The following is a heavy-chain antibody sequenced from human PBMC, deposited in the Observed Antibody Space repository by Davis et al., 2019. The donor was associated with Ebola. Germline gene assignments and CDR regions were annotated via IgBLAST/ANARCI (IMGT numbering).Heavy chain of an antibody. CDR2: ISSSSSYI. J-gene: IGHJ4*02. CDR1: GFTFSSYS. D-gene: IGHD3-9*01. CDR3: ARVSVLRYFDWLLEPPDY. V-gene: IGHV3-21*01. Sequence: GGSLRLSCAASGFTFSSYSMNWVRQAPGKGLEWVSSISSSSSYIYYADSVKGRFTISRDNAKNSLYLQMNSLRAEDTAVYYCARVSVLRYFDWLLEPPDYWGQGTLVTVSS.